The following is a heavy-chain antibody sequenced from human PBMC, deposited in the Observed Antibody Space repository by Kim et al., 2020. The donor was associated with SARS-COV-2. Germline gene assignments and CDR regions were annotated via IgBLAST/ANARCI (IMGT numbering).Heavy chain of an antibody. Sequence: GGSLRLSCAASGFTFSSHWMNWVRQAPGKGLEWVASIKNDGSEKYYVDSVKGRFTISRDNAKNSLFLQMNSLAAEDTAVYYCVKGADWASAYWGQGALVTVSS. CDR3: VKGADWASAY. CDR2: IKNDGSEK. D-gene: IGHD2-21*02. J-gene: IGHJ4*02. V-gene: IGHV3-7*01. CDR1: GFTFSSHW.